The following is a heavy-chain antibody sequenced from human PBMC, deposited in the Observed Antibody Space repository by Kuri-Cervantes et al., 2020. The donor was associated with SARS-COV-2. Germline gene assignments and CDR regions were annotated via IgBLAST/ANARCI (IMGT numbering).Heavy chain of an antibody. D-gene: IGHD2-21*01. J-gene: IGHJ6*03. CDR2: IRYDGSNK. CDR1: GFTFSSYA. V-gene: IGHV3-33*08. Sequence: LSLTCAASGFTFSSYAMSWFRQAPGKGLEWVAFIRYDGSNKYYADSVKGRFTVSRDSAKNSLYLQMNNLRGEDTAVYYCARVAGEGPIYYYYMDVWGKGTTVTVSS. CDR3: ARVAGEGPIYYYYMDV.